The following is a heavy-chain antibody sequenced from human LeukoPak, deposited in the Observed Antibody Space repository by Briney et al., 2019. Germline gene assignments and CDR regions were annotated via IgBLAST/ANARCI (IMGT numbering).Heavy chain of an antibody. CDR1: GFTFSSYS. D-gene: IGHD7-27*01. V-gene: IGHV3-21*01. J-gene: IGHJ4*02. CDR3: ATGDGY. Sequence: PGGSLRFSCAASGFTFSSYSMNWVRQAPGKGLEWVSSIGSDSTYIYYTDSVKGRFTISRDNAKNSLYLQMNSLRAEDTAVYYCATGDGYWGQGTLVTVSS. CDR2: IGSDSTYI.